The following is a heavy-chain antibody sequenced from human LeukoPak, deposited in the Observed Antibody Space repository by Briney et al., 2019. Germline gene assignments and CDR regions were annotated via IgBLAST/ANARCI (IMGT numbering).Heavy chain of an antibody. CDR2: FYHGGST. CDR3: ARDLRADV. CDR1: GYSISTGYY. Sequence: PSETLSLTCTVSGYSISTGYYWDWIRQPPGKGLEWIGTFYHGGSTNYNPSLKSRVTISVDTSKNQFSLKLSSVTAADTAVYYCARDLRADVWGKGTTVTVSS. V-gene: IGHV4-38-2*02. J-gene: IGHJ6*04.